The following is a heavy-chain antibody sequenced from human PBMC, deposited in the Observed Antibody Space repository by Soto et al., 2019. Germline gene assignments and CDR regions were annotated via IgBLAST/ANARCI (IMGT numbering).Heavy chain of an antibody. Sequence: GGSLRLSCTASGFTFGDYSRSWFRKDPGKGLEWVGFIRSKAYGGTTEYAASVKGRFTISRDDSKNILYLQMNSLKTEDTAVYYCARSVTTIHIYYYYYMDVWGKGTTVTVSS. CDR3: ARSVTTIHIYYYYYMDV. D-gene: IGHD4-4*01. CDR1: GFTFGDYS. J-gene: IGHJ6*03. CDR2: IRSKAYGGTT. V-gene: IGHV3-49*03.